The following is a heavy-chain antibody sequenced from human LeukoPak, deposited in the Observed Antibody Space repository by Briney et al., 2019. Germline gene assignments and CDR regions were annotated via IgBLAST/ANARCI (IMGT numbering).Heavy chain of an antibody. CDR2: IYTSGST. D-gene: IGHD3-22*01. CDR3: ARGVYYYDSRGAFDI. J-gene: IGHJ3*02. V-gene: IGHV4-61*02. CDR1: GGSISSGSYD. Sequence: SETLSLTCTVSGGSISSGSYDWSWIRQPAGKGLEWIGRIYTSGSTNYNPSLKSRVTISVDTSKNRFSLKLSSVTAADTAVYYCARGVYYYDSRGAFDIWGQGTMVTVSS.